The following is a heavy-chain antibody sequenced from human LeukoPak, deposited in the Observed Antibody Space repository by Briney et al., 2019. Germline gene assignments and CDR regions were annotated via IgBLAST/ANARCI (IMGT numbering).Heavy chain of an antibody. CDR2: IYYSGST. CDR1: GGSISSSSYY. D-gene: IGHD3-10*01. V-gene: IGHV4-39*07. J-gene: IGHJ4*02. CDR3: ARVGELHS. Sequence: PSETLSLTFTVSGGSISSSSYYWGWIRQPPGKGLEWIGSIYYSGSTYYNPSLKSRVTISVDTSKNQFSLKLSSVTAADTAVYYCARVGELHSWGQGTLVTVSS.